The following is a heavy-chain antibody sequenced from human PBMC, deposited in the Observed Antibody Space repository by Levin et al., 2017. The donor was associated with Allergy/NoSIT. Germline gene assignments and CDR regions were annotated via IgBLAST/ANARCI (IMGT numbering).Heavy chain of an antibody. V-gene: IGHV3-48*01. Sequence: GESLKISCAASGFTFSSYSMNWVRQAPGKGLEWVSYISSSSSTISYADSVKGRFTISRDNAKNSLYLQMNSLRAEDTAVFYCARITMVRGVPSKYYYYYGMDGWGQGTTVTVSS. CDR1: GFTFSSYS. CDR2: ISSSSSTI. D-gene: IGHD3-10*01. CDR3: ARITMVRGVPSKYYYYYGMDG. J-gene: IGHJ6*02.